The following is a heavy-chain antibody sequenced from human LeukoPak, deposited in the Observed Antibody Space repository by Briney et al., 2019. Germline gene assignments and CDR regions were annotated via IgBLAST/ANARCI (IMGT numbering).Heavy chain of an antibody. Sequence: PGGSLRLSCAASGFTFSSHEMNWLRQAPGKGLEWVSYISSSGSIIYYADSVKGRFTISRDNAKSSLFLQMNSLRAEDTAVYYCTRATLAFDYWGQGTLVTVSS. CDR3: TRATLAFDY. V-gene: IGHV3-48*03. D-gene: IGHD2-15*01. CDR2: ISSSGSII. CDR1: GFTFSSHE. J-gene: IGHJ4*02.